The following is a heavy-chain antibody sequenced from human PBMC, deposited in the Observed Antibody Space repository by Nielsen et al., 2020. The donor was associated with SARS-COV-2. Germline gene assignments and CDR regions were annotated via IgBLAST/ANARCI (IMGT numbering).Heavy chain of an antibody. CDR1: GFTFSSHA. V-gene: IGHV3-30*04. CDR3: AKDLPTNVVVAATAVTTLRYFDY. CDR2: ISYDGSNT. J-gene: IGHJ4*02. Sequence: GGSLRLSCAASGFTFSSHALHWVRQAPGKGLEWVAFISYDGSNTYYADSVKGRFSISRDNSKNTLYLQMNSLRAEDSALYYCAKDLPTNVVVAATAVTTLRYFDYWGQGTLVTVS. D-gene: IGHD2-15*01.